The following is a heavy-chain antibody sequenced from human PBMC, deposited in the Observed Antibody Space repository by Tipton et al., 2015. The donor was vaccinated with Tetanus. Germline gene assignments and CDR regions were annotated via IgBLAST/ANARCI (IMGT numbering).Heavy chain of an antibody. J-gene: IGHJ4*02. Sequence: QLVQSGPEVKKPGASMKVSCKAFGYIFTSYGISWVRQAPGQGLEWMGWISGNNGDTKYAQNLQGRVTMTTDTSTSTAYMELRSLRSDDTAVYYCARDRTGYDGKGYVFDYWGQGTLVTVSS. CDR1: GYIFTSYG. D-gene: IGHD3/OR15-3a*01. CDR3: ARDRTGYDGKGYVFDY. CDR2: ISGNNGDT. V-gene: IGHV1-18*01.